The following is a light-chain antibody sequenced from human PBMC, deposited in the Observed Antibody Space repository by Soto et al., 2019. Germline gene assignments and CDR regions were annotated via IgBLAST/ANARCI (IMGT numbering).Light chain of an antibody. V-gene: IGKV3-15*01. CDR3: QQYAIWPQT. J-gene: IGKJ1*01. CDR1: QSVSTN. CDR2: TAF. Sequence: MKQSPAAVSVYVGERATITCRASQSVSTNLAWYQQKPGKAPKLLIYTAFSLDSGIPARFSGSGFGTEFTLTISRLQSEDFAVYYCQQYAIWPQTFGQRSKAAIK.